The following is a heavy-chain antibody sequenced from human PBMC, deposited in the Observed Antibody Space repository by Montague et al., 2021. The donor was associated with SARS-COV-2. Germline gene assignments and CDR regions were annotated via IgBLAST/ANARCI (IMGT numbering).Heavy chain of an antibody. CDR2: IFYSGST. V-gene: IGHV4-59*01. Sequence: LRLSWAASGFIFSSYEMNWIRQPPGKGLEWIGDIFYSGSTFYNPSLKSRVTISVDTSKNQFSLQLSSVTAADTAVYYCARDGGTVITSLGVGYLRGGLNWFDPWGQGTLVTVSS. CDR3: ARDGGTVITSLGVGYLRGGLNWFDP. D-gene: IGHD4-17*01. CDR1: GFIFSSYE. J-gene: IGHJ5*02.